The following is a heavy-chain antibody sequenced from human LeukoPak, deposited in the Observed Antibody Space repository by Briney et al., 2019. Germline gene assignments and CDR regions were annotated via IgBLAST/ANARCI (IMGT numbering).Heavy chain of an antibody. CDR3: ARGKIWGYYYYYMDV. V-gene: IGHV1-69*05. Sequence: GASVKVSCKASGGTFSSYAISWVRQAPGQGLEWMGGIIPIFGTANYAQKFQGRVTITTDESTSTAYMELSSLRSEDTAVYYCARGKIWGYYYYYMDVWGKGTTVTVSS. CDR2: IIPIFGTA. J-gene: IGHJ6*03. D-gene: IGHD3-16*01. CDR1: GGTFSSYA.